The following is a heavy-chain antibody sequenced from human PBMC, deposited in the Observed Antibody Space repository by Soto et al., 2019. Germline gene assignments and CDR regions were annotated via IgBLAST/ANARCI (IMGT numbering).Heavy chain of an antibody. CDR1: GGSITSYH. Sequence: SETLSLTCSVSGGSITSYHWSWIRQPPGKGLEWIGNIYYSGSTNYNPSLKSRVTMSVDTSKNQFSLRLSSLTAADTAVYYCARDASGGYNWFDPWGQGTLVTVS. V-gene: IGHV4-59*01. CDR2: IYYSGST. D-gene: IGHD1-26*01. J-gene: IGHJ5*02. CDR3: ARDASGGYNWFDP.